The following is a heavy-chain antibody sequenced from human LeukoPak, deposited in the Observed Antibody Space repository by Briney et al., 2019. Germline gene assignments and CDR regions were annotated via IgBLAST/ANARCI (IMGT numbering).Heavy chain of an antibody. CDR1: GYTFTSHA. D-gene: IGHD6-13*01. J-gene: IGHJ4*02. CDR2: IDTNTGNP. CDR3: AGSPGRSSSWYMPGG. V-gene: IGHV7-4-1*02. Sequence: ASVKVSCKASGYTFTSHAMNWVRQAPGQGLEWMGWIDTNTGNPTYAQGFTGRFVFSLDTSVSTAYLQISSLKAEDTAVYYCAGSPGRSSSWYMPGGWGQGTLVTVSS.